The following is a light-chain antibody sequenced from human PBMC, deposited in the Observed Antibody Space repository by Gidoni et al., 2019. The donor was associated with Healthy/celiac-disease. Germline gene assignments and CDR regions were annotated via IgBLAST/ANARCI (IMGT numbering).Light chain of an antibody. J-gene: IGKJ1*01. CDR2: DAS. CDR3: QHGT. V-gene: IGKV3-11*01. CDR1: QSVSSY. Sequence: EIVLTQSPATLSLSPGERATLSCRASQSVSSYLAWYQQKPGQAPRLLIYDASNRATGIPARFSGSGSGTDFTLTISSLEPEDFAVYYWQHGTFXQXTKVXIK.